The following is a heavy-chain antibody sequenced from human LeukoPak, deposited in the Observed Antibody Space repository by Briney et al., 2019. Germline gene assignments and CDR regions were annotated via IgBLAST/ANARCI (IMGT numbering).Heavy chain of an antibody. V-gene: IGHV4-4*07. Sequence: SETLSLICTVSGGSINSYYWNWIRQPAGKGLEWIGHIYTRGSTKYNPSLKSRVTMSIDTSKNQFSLNLHSVTAADTAVYYCATNYTAVSAFDSWGQGTLVTVSS. D-gene: IGHD6-19*01. J-gene: IGHJ4*02. CDR1: GGSINSYY. CDR2: IYTRGST. CDR3: ATNYTAVSAFDS.